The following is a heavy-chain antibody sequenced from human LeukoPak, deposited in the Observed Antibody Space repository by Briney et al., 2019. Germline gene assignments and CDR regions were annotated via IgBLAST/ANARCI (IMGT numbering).Heavy chain of an antibody. D-gene: IGHD3-3*01. J-gene: IGHJ5*02. V-gene: IGHV3-23*01. CDR2: ISGSGGST. CDR3: ARVERSWFDP. Sequence: GGSLRLSCAASGFTFSSYAMSWVRQAPGKGLEWVSAISGSGGSTYYADSVKGRFTISRDNAKNSLYLQMNSLRADDTAVYYCARVERSWFDPWGQGTLVTVSS. CDR1: GFTFSSYA.